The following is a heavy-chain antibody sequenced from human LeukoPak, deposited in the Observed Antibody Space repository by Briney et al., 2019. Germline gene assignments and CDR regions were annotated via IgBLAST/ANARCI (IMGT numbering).Heavy chain of an antibody. CDR3: ARGSGIAAAGVDY. J-gene: IGHJ4*02. CDR2: IYYSGST. Sequence: PSETLSLTCTVSGGSISSGGYYWSWIRQHPGKGLEWIGYIYYSGSTYYNPSLKSRVTTSVDTSKNQFSLKLSSVTAADTAVYYCARGSGIAAAGVDYWGQGTLVTVSS. V-gene: IGHV4-31*03. D-gene: IGHD6-13*01. CDR1: GGSISSGGYY.